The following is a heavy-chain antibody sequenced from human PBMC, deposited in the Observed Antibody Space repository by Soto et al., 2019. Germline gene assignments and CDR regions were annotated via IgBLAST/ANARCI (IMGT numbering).Heavy chain of an antibody. Sequence: QVQLQQWGAGLLKPSETLSLTCAVYGGSFSGYYWSWIRQPPGKGLEWIGEINHSGSTNYNPSLQSIVARSVDPSKNQCSLKLSSVTAADTAVYYCARGNDFVVPAAMLVNWFDRWGRGTLVTVS. J-gene: IGHJ5*02. CDR1: GGSFSGYY. D-gene: IGHD2-2*01. CDR3: ARGNDFVVPAAMLVNWFDR. V-gene: IGHV4-34*01. CDR2: INHSGST.